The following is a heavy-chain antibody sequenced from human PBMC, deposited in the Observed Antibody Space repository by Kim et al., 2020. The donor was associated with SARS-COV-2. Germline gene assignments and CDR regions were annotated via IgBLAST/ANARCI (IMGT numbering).Heavy chain of an antibody. CDR3: ARSGMDV. J-gene: IGHJ6*02. Sequence: TSGGSTSYAQKFKGRVTMTRDTSTSTVYMELSSLRSEDTAVYYCARSGMDVWGQGTTVTVSS. V-gene: IGHV1-46*01. CDR2: TSGGST.